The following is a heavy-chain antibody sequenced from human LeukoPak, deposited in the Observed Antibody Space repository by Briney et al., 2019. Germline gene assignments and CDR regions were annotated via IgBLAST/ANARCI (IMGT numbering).Heavy chain of an antibody. Sequence: GGSLRLSCAASGFTFRSYEMNWVRQAPGKGLEWVSYISSSGSAIYYADSVKGRFTISRDNAKNSLYLQMNSLRAEDTAVYYCARVGLYCSGGSCYFDYWGQGTLVTVSS. V-gene: IGHV3-48*03. CDR2: ISSSGSAI. D-gene: IGHD2-15*01. CDR1: GFTFRSYE. CDR3: ARVGLYCSGGSCYFDY. J-gene: IGHJ4*02.